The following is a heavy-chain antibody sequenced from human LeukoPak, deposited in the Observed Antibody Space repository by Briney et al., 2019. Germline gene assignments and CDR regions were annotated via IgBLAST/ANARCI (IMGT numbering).Heavy chain of an antibody. Sequence: ASVKVSCKASGDTFTIYYMHWVRQAPGQGLEWMGWINPNSGGTNYAQKFQGRVTMTRDTSISTAYMELSRLRSDDTAVYYCARELGSGSFVWFDPWGQGTLVTVSS. V-gene: IGHV1-2*02. D-gene: IGHD3-10*01. J-gene: IGHJ5*02. CDR3: ARELGSGSFVWFDP. CDR2: INPNSGGT. CDR1: GDTFTIYY.